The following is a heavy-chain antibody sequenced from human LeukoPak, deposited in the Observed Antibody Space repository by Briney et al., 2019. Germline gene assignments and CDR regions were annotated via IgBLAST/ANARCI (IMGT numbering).Heavy chain of an antibody. CDR1: GYTFTAYY. V-gene: IGHV1-2*02. CDR3: ARATVTALDY. D-gene: IGHD1-14*01. CDR2: INPNNGDT. Sequence: ASVKLSCKTSGYTFTAYYIHWVRQAPGQGLEWMGWINPNNGDTNYGQNFQGRVTMTRDTSIRTANMELSGLRSDDTAVYYCARATVTALDYWGQGTRVTVSS. J-gene: IGHJ4*02.